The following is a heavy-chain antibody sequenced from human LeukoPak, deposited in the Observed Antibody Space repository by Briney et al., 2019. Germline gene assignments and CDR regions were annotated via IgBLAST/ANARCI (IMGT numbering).Heavy chain of an antibody. CDR2: ISAYNGNT. Sequence: ASVKVSSKASGYTFTSYGISWVRQAPGQGLEWMGWISAYNGNTNYAQKLQGRVTMTTDTSTSTAYMELRSLRSDDTAVYYCARDGAKGLRFSSAYYFDYWGQGTLVTVSS. V-gene: IGHV1-18*01. J-gene: IGHJ4*02. CDR1: GYTFTSYG. D-gene: IGHD4/OR15-4a*01. CDR3: ARDGAKGLRFSSAYYFDY.